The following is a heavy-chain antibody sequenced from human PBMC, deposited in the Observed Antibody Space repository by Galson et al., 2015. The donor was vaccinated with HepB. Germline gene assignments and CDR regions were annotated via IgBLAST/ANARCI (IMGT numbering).Heavy chain of an antibody. CDR1: GFTFSSYA. V-gene: IGHV3-23*01. CDR2: ISGSGGST. J-gene: IGHJ4*02. CDR3: AKDWTVRPQPVYYFDY. Sequence: SLRLSCAASGFTFSSYAMSWVRQAPGKGLEWVSAISGSGGSTYYADSVKGRFTISRDNSKNTLYLQMNSLRAEDTAVYYCAKDWTVRPQPVYYFDYWGQGTLVTVSS. D-gene: IGHD1-1*01.